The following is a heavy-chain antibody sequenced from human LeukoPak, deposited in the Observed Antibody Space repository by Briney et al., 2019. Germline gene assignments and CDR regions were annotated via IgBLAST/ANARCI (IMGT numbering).Heavy chain of an antibody. V-gene: IGHV3-30*03. Sequence: GGSLRLSCAASGFTFSSYSMNWVRQAPGKGLEWVAVASTDEISQSYAGSVKGRFIISRDNSKNTVILQMNTLRTEDTAVYFCAAFIATKLDYWGQGILVSVSS. D-gene: IGHD2-15*01. J-gene: IGHJ4*02. CDR2: ASTDEISQ. CDR3: AAFIATKLDY. CDR1: GFTFSSYS.